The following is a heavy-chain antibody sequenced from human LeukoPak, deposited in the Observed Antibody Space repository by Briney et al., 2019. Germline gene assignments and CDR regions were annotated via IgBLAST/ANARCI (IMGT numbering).Heavy chain of an antibody. V-gene: IGHV4-59*01. D-gene: IGHD2-15*01. CDR1: GASISTSY. CDR3: AIVGCSGGSCYPDY. CDR2: IHYSGDI. Sequence: SETLSLTCTVSGASISTSYWYWIRQPPGKGLEWIGYIHYSGDINYNPSLKSRVTISAYTSKNQLSLKLSSVTAADTAVYYCAIVGCSGGSCYPDYWGQGTLVTVSS. J-gene: IGHJ4*02.